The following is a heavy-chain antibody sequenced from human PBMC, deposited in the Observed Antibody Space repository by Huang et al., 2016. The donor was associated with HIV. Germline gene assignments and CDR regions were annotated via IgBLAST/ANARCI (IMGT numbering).Heavy chain of an antibody. CDR2: IYPGDSDR. Sequence: EVHLVQSGAEVKEPGESLKISCQASGYNFDRYWIGWVRQMPGKGLEGRGVIYPGDSDRGYDPAVQGQVTISADQSINTAYLQWSSLKASDTAIYFCARQGLWLPPTDPFDYWGQGTPVTVSA. V-gene: IGHV5-51*01. CDR1: GYNFDRYW. D-gene: IGHD3-10*01. J-gene: IGHJ4*02. CDR3: ARQGLWLPPTDPFDY.